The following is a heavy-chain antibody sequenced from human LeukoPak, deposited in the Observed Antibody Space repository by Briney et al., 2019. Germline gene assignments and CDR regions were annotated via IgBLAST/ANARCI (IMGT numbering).Heavy chain of an antibody. CDR2: INYSDGKT. V-gene: IGHV3-23*01. Sequence: GGSLRLSCSGSGFTFSIYAMNWVRQAPGKGLEWVSGINYSDGKTSYADSVKGRFTISRDNSKNMVYLQMNTLRADDTAVYYCAKSVVVITFRFDDWGQGALVTVSS. D-gene: IGHD2-15*01. CDR1: GFTFSIYA. J-gene: IGHJ4*02. CDR3: AKSVVVITFRFDD.